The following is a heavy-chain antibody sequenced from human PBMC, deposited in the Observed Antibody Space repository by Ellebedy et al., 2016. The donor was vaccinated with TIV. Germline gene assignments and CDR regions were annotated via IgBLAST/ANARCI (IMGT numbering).Heavy chain of an antibody. V-gene: IGHV4-59*01. CDR1: GDPISGYY. Sequence: MPGGSLRLSCTVSGDPISGYYWSWIRQPPGKRLEWIASIYYSGYTTHNPSLKSRVTVSLDTSKNQFSLKLSSVTAADTAVYYCASSRERPLYWYFGLWGRGTLVTVSS. D-gene: IGHD5-24*01. CDR3: ASSRERPLYWYFGL. CDR2: IYYSGYT. J-gene: IGHJ2*01.